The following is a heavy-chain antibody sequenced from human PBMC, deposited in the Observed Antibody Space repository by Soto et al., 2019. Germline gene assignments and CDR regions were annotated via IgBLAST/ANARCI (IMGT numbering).Heavy chain of an antibody. CDR2: IYHSGST. CDR3: HKYSGPLIMPAA. CDR1: GGSISSGGYS. Sequence: SETLSLTCAVSGGSISSGGYSWSWIRQPPGKGLEWIGYIYHSGSTYYNPSLKSRVTISVDRSKNQFSLKLSSVTAADTAAYYCHKYSGPLIMPAALGPGTLVTVSS. V-gene: IGHV4-30-2*01. D-gene: IGHD1-26*01. J-gene: IGHJ5*02.